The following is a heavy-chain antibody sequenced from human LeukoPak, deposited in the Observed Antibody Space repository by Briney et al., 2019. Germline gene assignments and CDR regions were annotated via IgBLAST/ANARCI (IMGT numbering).Heavy chain of an antibody. CDR1: GFTFSDHA. CDR2: VGIAADT. V-gene: IGHV3-13*01. Sequence: GGSLRLSCAASGFTFSDHAMHWVRQATGKGLEWVSAVGIAADTFYPGSVKGRFTISRENAKNSLYLQMNSLRVEDTAVYYCAGARGVTASGVWGQGTTVTVSS. CDR3: AGARGVTASGV. D-gene: IGHD2-21*02. J-gene: IGHJ6*02.